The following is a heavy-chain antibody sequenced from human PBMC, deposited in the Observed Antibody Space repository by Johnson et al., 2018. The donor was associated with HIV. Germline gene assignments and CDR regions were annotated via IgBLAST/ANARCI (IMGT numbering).Heavy chain of an antibody. CDR2: ISYDGSNK. D-gene: IGHD5-12*01. Sequence: VQLVESGGGVVQPGRSLRLSCAASGFTFSRHAMYWVRQAPGKGLEWVAVISYDGSNKYYADSVKGRFTISRDYSKNTLYLQMNSLRAGDTAVYYCARVALDAFDIWGQGTMVTVSA. J-gene: IGHJ3*02. V-gene: IGHV3-30*14. CDR1: GFTFSRHA. CDR3: ARVALDAFDI.